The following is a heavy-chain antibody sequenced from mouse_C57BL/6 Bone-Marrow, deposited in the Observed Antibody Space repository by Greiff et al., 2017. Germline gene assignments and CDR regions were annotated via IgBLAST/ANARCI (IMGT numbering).Heavy chain of an antibody. Sequence: EVKLQESGPGLVKPSQSLSLTCSVTGYSITSGYYWNWIRQFPGNKLECMGYISYDGSNNYNPSLKNRISITRDTSKNQFFLKLNSVTTEDTATYYCARGDDSTNKWFAYWGQGTLVTVSA. CDR2: ISYDGSN. CDR1: GYSITSGYY. J-gene: IGHJ3*01. CDR3: ARGDDSTNKWFAY. D-gene: IGHD5-1*01. V-gene: IGHV3-6*01.